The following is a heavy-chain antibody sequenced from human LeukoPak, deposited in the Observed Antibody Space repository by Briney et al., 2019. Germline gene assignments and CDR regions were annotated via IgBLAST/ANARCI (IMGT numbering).Heavy chain of an antibody. V-gene: IGHV4-30-4*01. CDR3: ARAPGYCSGGSCYGGEFDY. J-gene: IGHJ4*02. CDR2: IYYSGST. CDR1: GGSIGRGDYY. Sequence: SETLSLTCTVSGGSIGRGDYYWSWIRQPPGKGLEWIGCIYYSGSTYYNPSLKSRVTISVDTSKNQFSLNLNSVAAADTAVYYCARAPGYCSGGSCYGGEFDYWGQGTLVPVSS. D-gene: IGHD2-15*01.